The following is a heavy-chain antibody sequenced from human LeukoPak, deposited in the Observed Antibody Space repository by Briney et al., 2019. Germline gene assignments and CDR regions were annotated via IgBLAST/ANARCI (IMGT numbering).Heavy chain of an antibody. CDR2: IIPIFGTA. CDR3: ARDRGPYCSGGSCYFTDASDI. J-gene: IGHJ3*02. Sequence: SVKVSCKASGYTFTSYGISWVRQAPGQGLEWMGGIIPIFGTANYAQKFQGRVTITADESTSTAYMELSSLRSEDTAVYYCARDRGPYCSGGSCYFTDASDIWGQGTMVTVSS. V-gene: IGHV1-69*13. CDR1: GYTFTSYG. D-gene: IGHD2-15*01.